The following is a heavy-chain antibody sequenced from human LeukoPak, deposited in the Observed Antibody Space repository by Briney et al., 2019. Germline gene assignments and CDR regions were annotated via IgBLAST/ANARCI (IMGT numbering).Heavy chain of an antibody. CDR1: GGSFSGYY. CDR2: INHSGST. D-gene: IGHD2-2*01. V-gene: IGHV4-34*01. Sequence: SETLSLTCAAYGGSFSGYYWSWIRQPPGKGLEWIGEINHSGSTNYNPSLKSRVTISVDTSKNQFSLKLSSVTAADTAVYYCASDIVVVPAARIGYFQHWGQGTLVTVSS. CDR3: ASDIVVVPAARIGYFQH. J-gene: IGHJ1*01.